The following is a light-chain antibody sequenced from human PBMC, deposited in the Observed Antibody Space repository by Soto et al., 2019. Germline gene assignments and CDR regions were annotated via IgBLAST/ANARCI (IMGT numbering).Light chain of an antibody. V-gene: IGLV2-14*01. CDR1: SSDVGGYNY. CDR3: CSYAGSSYYV. CDR2: EVS. Sequence: QSALTQPASVSGSPGQSITISCTGTSSDVGGYNYVSWYQQHPGKAPKLMIYEVSNRPSGVSNRFSGSKSGNTASLTISGLQAEDEAYYYCCSYAGSSYYVFGTGTQVTVL. J-gene: IGLJ1*01.